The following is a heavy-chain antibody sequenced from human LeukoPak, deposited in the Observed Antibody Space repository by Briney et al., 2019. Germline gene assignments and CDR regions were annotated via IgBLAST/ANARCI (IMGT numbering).Heavy chain of an antibody. CDR3: ARNTSSSPWFDP. J-gene: IGHJ5*02. V-gene: IGHV4-61*03. CDR1: GGSISSNSYY. D-gene: IGHD6-6*01. CDR2: VYYIGTT. Sequence: SETLSLTCTVSGGSISSNSYYWSWIRQPPGKGLEWIGNVYYIGTTSYNSSLKTRVTISVDKSKNHFSLILTSVTAADTAVYFCARNTSSSPWFDPWGQGTLVTVSS.